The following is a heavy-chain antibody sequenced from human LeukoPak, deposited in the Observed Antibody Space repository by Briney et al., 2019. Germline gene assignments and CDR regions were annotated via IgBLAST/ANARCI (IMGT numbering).Heavy chain of an antibody. J-gene: IGHJ6*04. CDR1: EFTFSNYP. CDR2: ITNSGGSI. V-gene: IGHV3-23*01. Sequence: GGSLRLSCAASEFTFSNYPMSWVRQAPGKGLEWVSTITNSGGSIYYADSVKGRFTISRDNSKNTLYLQMTSLRAEDTAVYYCARGILNDFWSGYSLSGGMDVWGKGTTVTVSS. D-gene: IGHD3-3*01. CDR3: ARGILNDFWSGYSLSGGMDV.